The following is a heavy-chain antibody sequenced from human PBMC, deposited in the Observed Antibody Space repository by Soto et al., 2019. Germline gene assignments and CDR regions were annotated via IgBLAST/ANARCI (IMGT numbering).Heavy chain of an antibody. V-gene: IGHV3-9*01. CDR3: GKGLSIAAIDY. J-gene: IGHJ4*02. CDR1: GFTFDDYA. D-gene: IGHD6-13*01. Sequence: EVQLVESGGRLVQPGRSLRLSCTASGFTFDDYALHWVRQAPGKGLEGVSGITWKSDREDYADSVKGRFTISRDNARNSLYLQMNSLRAEDTALYFCGKGLSIAAIDYWGQGTLVTVSS. CDR2: ITWKSDRE.